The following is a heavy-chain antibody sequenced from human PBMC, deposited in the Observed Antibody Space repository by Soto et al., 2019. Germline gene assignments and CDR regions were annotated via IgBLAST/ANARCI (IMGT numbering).Heavy chain of an antibody. D-gene: IGHD6-25*01. CDR2: VGNDGGTK. Sequence: GGSLRLSCAASGFTFSSYGIHWVRQAPGKGMEWVAVVGNDGGTKYYADSVKGRFTISRDNSKNTLYLQMNSLRDEDTAVYYCAKEVREAAGPWYFDLWGRGTMVTVYS. CDR1: GFTFSSYG. CDR3: AKEVREAAGPWYFDL. J-gene: IGHJ2*01. V-gene: IGHV3-30*18.